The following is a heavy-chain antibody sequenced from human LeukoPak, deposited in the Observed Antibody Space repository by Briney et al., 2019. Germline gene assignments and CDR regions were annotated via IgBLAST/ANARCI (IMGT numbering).Heavy chain of an antibody. J-gene: IGHJ6*03. CDR1: GFTFSREV. D-gene: IGHD1-14*01. Sequence: VGSLRLSCVASGFTFSREVMSWVRQAPGKGLEGGSLIYSDDRAFYADSVTGRFTISRNNSKNTLFLQTSSLKPEDTAIYYCARDLAGFQEPRYYYYMDVWGKGTTVTVSS. CDR2: IYSDDRA. V-gene: IGHV3-66*02. CDR3: ARDLAGFQEPRYYYYMDV.